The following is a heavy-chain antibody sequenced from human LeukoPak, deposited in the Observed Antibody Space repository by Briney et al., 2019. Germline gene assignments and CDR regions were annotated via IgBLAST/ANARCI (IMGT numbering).Heavy chain of an antibody. Sequence: SETLSLXCTVSGDSITNYFWSWIRQPPGKGLEWIGYIYYTGNTNYKPSLKSRVTISVDTSTNQFPLRLRSVTAADTAVYYCAWGRVAYSAYYFDYWGRGTLVTVSS. D-gene: IGHD2-15*01. V-gene: IGHV4-59*01. J-gene: IGHJ4*02. CDR1: GDSITNYF. CDR2: IYYTGNT. CDR3: AWGRVAYSAYYFDY.